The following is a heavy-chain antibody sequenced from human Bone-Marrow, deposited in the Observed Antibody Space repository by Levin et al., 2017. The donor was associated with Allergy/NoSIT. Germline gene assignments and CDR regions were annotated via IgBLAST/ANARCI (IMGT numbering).Heavy chain of an antibody. CDR3: AARPGGYASFDI. D-gene: IGHD1-1*01. V-gene: IGHV1-58*02. CDR1: GFTFSTST. Sequence: ASVKVSCKASGFTFSTSTIQWVRQARGERPEWMGWIVVGTGNTNYAHKFQEGVTLTRDMSISTAYMELSSLTSDDTAVYYCAARPGGYASFDIWGRGTVVTVSS. CDR2: IVVGTGNT. J-gene: IGHJ3*02.